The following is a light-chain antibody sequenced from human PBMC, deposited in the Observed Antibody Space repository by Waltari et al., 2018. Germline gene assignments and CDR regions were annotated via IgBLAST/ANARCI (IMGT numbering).Light chain of an antibody. CDR3: QQRSSWTPHT. J-gene: IGKJ2*01. CDR1: QSVGTY. Sequence: EIVLTQSPATLSLSPGETATLSCRASQSVGTYLAWYQQKPGQAPRLLIYDASNRATDIPDRFRGSGSGTDFTLTISILEPEDFALYYCQQRSSWTPHTFGQGARLEIK. V-gene: IGKV3-11*01. CDR2: DAS.